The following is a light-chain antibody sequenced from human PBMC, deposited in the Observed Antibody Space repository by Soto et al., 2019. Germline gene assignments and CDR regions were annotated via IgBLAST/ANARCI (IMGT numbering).Light chain of an antibody. CDR3: TSWSTSTTMQ. CDR2: DVN. CDR1: SSDVGAYNY. V-gene: IGLV2-14*01. Sequence: QSALTQPASVSGSPGQSITISCTGTSSDVGAYNYVSWYQQHPGKAPKLMIYDVNIRPSGVSNRLSGSKSANTASLTSSGLQAEDEADYYRTSWSTSTTMQFGGGTMPTVL. J-gene: IGLJ2*01.